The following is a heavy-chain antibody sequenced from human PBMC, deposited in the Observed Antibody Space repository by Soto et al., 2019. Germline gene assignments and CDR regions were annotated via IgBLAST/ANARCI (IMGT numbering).Heavy chain of an antibody. CDR2: IFSNDHK. V-gene: IGHV2-26*01. J-gene: IGHJ5*02. D-gene: IGHD2-2*01. CDR3: ALIKDCSRTDCYLASFDP. CDR1: GLSLTNGRLG. Sequence: SGPTLVNPTETLRLSCTVSGLSLTNGRLGVSWIRQPPGKALEWLAHIFSNDHKSYSTSLKNRLTISKDISRSQVVLTMTNMDPVDSATYYCALIKDCSRTDCYLASFDPWGQGTLVTVSS.